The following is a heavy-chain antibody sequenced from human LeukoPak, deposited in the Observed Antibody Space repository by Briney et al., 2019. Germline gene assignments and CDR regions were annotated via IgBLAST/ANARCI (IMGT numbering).Heavy chain of an antibody. CDR3: ARRHDFWSGYYGYYYYGMDV. V-gene: IGHV4-59*08. D-gene: IGHD3-3*01. J-gene: IGHJ6*02. Sequence: SETLSLTCTVSGGSISSYYWSWLRQPPGKGLEWIGYIYYSGSTNYNPSLKSRVTISVDTSKNQFSLKLSSVTAADTAVYYCARRHDFWSGYYGYYYYGMDVWGQGTTVTVSS. CDR1: GGSISSYY. CDR2: IYYSGST.